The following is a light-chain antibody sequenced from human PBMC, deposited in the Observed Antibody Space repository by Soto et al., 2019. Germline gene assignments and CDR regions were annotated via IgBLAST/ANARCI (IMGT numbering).Light chain of an antibody. Sequence: EIVLTQSPGTLSLSPGERATLSCRASQSVSSSYLAWYQQKPGQAPRLLIYGASGRATGIPDRFSGSGSGTDFTITISRLEPEDFAVYYCQQSGSSPPYTFGQGTKLEIK. CDR3: QQSGSSPPYT. CDR1: QSVSSSY. V-gene: IGKV3-20*01. CDR2: GAS. J-gene: IGKJ2*01.